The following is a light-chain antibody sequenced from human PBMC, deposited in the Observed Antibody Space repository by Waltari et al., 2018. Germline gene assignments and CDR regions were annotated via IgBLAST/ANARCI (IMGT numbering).Light chain of an antibody. V-gene: IGLV3-25*03. J-gene: IGLJ2*01. Sequence: SYGLTQPPSVSVSPGQTARINCPVDVLPKEYGYWYQQKPGRAPGVVIFKDTERPPGIPGRFSGSGSGTTVTLTITGVQAEDEADYYCQSTDTIGTTVVFGGGTRLIAL. CDR1: VLPKEY. CDR2: KDT. CDR3: QSTDTIGTTVV.